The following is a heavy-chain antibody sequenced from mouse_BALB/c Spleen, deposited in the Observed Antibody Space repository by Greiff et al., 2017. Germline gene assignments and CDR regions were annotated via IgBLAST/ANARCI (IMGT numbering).Heavy chain of an antibody. CDR2: ISSGGGST. Sequence: EVQVVESGGGLVKPGGSLKLSCAASGFAFSSYDMSWVRQTPEKRLEWVAYISSGGGSTYYPDTVKGRFTISRDNAKNTLYLQMSSLKSEDTAMYYCARNHYGSSPWFAYWGQGTLVTVSA. CDR3: ARNHYGSSPWFAY. D-gene: IGHD1-1*01. V-gene: IGHV5-12-1*01. CDR1: GFAFSSYD. J-gene: IGHJ3*01.